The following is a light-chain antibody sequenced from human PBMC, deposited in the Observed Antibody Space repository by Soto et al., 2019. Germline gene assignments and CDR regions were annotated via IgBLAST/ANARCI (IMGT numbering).Light chain of an antibody. CDR3: QQYNTYWT. J-gene: IGKJ1*01. Sequence: DIQMTQFPSTLSASVGDRVTITCRASQNIGSWLAWYQQKPGKAPKVLIYDVSNLETGVPSRFSGSGSGTEFTLTISSLQPDDFATYYCQQYNTYWTFGQGPKVEIK. CDR1: QNIGSW. V-gene: IGKV1-5*01. CDR2: DVS.